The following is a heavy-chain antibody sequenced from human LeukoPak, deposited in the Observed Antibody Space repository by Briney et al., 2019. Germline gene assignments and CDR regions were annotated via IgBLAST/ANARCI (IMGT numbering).Heavy chain of an antibody. CDR3: ARDYCTSSSCYRYFDY. CDR2: INQDGSEK. Sequence: GGPLRLSCAASGFTFSSYWMTWVRQAPGKGLEWVANINQDGSEKYYVDSVKGRFTISRDNAKNSLYLQMNTLRAEDTAVYYCARDYCTSSSCYRYFDYWGQGTLVTVSP. CDR1: GFTFSSYW. J-gene: IGHJ4*02. D-gene: IGHD2-2*01. V-gene: IGHV3-7*01.